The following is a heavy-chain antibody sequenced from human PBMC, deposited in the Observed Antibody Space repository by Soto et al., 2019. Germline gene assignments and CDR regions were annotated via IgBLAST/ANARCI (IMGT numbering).Heavy chain of an antibody. J-gene: IGHJ6*02. V-gene: IGHV3-21*01. D-gene: IGHD6-6*01. Sequence: GGSLRLSCAASGFTFSSYSITWARQAPGKGLEWVSSISSSSSYIYYADPAKGRFTSSRDNAKNSLYLQMNSLRDEDTAVYYCAKEIAARPDYYYGMDVWGQGTTVSVS. CDR1: GFTFSSYS. CDR2: ISSSSSYI. CDR3: AKEIAARPDYYYGMDV.